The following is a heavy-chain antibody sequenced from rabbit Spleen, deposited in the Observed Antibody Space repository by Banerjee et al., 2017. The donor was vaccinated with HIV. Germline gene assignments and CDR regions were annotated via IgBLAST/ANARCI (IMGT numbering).Heavy chain of an antibody. CDR3: ARGSATMTMVITGYYLNL. V-gene: IGHV1S45*01. CDR1: GFDFSGDYM. D-gene: IGHD2-1*01. CDR2: IYAGSSVST. Sequence: QEQLVESGGGLVQPGASLRLTCTVSGFDFSGDYMSWVRQAPGKGLECIACIYAGSSVSTYYANWAKGRFTISKTSSTTVTLQMTSLTVADTATYFCARGSATMTMVITGYYLNLWGPGTLVTVS. J-gene: IGHJ4*01.